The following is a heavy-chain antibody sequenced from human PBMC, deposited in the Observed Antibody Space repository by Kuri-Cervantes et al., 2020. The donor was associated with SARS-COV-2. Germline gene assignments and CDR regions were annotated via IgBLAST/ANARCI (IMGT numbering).Heavy chain of an antibody. D-gene: IGHD6-19*01. CDR3: ARQGSSGWYLGY. CDR2: IYYSGST. Sequence: SQTLSLTCAVSGGSISSGSYYWSWIRQPPGKGLEWIGYIYYSGSTNYNPSLKSRVTISVDTSKNQFPLKLSSVTAADTAVYYCARQGSSGWYLGYWGQGTLVTVSS. CDR1: GGSISSGSYY. V-gene: IGHV4-61*01. J-gene: IGHJ4*02.